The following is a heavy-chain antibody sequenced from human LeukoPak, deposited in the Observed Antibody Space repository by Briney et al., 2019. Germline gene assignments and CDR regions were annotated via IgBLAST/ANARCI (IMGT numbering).Heavy chain of an antibody. CDR1: GFTFSSYA. CDR3: AKDIVVVPAAMPGFYFDY. Sequence: PGGSLRLSCAASGFTFSSYAMSWVRQAPGKGLEWVSAISGSGGSTYYADSVKGRFTISRDNSKNTLYLQMNSLRAEDTAVYYCAKDIVVVPAAMPGFYFDYWGQGTLVTVSS. V-gene: IGHV3-23*01. CDR2: ISGSGGST. J-gene: IGHJ4*02. D-gene: IGHD2-2*01.